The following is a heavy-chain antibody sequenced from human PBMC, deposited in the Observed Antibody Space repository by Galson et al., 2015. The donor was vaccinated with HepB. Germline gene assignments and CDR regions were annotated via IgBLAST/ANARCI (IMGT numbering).Heavy chain of an antibody. CDR1: GFTFSNYG. CDR2: ISYDGSNK. V-gene: IGHV3-30*18. D-gene: IGHD6-19*01. CDR3: AKDPYLYSALAGTMAGFDY. Sequence: SLRLSCAASGFTFSNYGMHWVRQAPGTGLEWVAVISYDGSNKYYPASVKGRFTISRDNSQNTLYLQMNSLRAEDTALYYCAKDPYLYSALAGTMAGFDYWGQGTLVTVSS. J-gene: IGHJ4*02.